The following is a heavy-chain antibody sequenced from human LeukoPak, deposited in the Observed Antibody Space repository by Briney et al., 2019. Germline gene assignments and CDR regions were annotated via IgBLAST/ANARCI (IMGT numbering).Heavy chain of an antibody. D-gene: IGHD1-1*01. CDR3: ARSTAWSRWDY. J-gene: IGHJ4*02. Sequence: GGSLRLSCAASGFTDNTNHMRWVRPAPGKGLEWVSIIKNGDTTYYADSVKGRFTISSDNSKNTLYLQVNSLRVEDTAVYYCARSTAWSRWDYWGPGTLVTVSS. V-gene: IGHV3-66*01. CDR2: IKNGDTT. CDR1: GFTDNTNH.